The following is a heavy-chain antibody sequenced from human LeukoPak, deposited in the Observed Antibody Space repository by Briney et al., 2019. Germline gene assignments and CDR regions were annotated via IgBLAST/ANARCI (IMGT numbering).Heavy chain of an antibody. Sequence: GGSLRLSCSASGFTFSAYAMYWVRQAPGKGLEYASGISNNGGSSFYADSVKGRFTISRDNSKNTLYLQMSSLRAEDTAVYYCVKITSVTGGDCWGQGTRLTVSS. CDR2: ISNNGGSS. V-gene: IGHV3-64D*09. D-gene: IGHD1-1*01. CDR3: VKITSVTGGDC. J-gene: IGHJ4*02. CDR1: GFTFSAYA.